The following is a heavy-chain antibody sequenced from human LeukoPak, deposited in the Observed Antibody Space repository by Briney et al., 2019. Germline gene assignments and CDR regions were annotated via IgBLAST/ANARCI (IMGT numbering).Heavy chain of an antibody. J-gene: IGHJ4*02. V-gene: IGHV3-48*01. CDR1: GFTISTYS. CDR2: ISSSSSAI. Sequence: GGSLRLSCAASGFTISTYSMNWVRQAPGKGLEWVSYISSSSSAIYYADSVKGRFTISRDNAKNSLYLQMSSPRAEDTAVYFCARVTMYCFDYWGQGTLVTVSP. D-gene: IGHD5-24*01. CDR3: ARVTMYCFDY.